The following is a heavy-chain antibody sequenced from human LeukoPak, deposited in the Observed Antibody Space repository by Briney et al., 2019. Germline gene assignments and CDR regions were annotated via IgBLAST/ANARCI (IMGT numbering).Heavy chain of an antibody. D-gene: IGHD1-26*01. CDR1: GFTFSNFA. CDR2: INGGGGST. Sequence: GGSLRLSCAASGFTFSNFAMSWVRQAPGKGLEWVSAINGGGGSTYYADSVKGRFTISRDNAKNTLYLQMNSLRAEDTPIYYCAKDSPFIGPYWGQGTLVTVSS. CDR3: AKDSPFIGPY. V-gene: IGHV3-23*01. J-gene: IGHJ4*02.